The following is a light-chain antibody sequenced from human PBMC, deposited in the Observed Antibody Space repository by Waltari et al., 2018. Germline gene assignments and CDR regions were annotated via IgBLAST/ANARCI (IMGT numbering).Light chain of an antibody. J-gene: IGLJ2*01. V-gene: IGLV5-45*03. CDR2: YKSDSDK. Sequence: QAVLTQPSSLSAPPGASASPTSTLRSGDNVATHRIYWYQQNPGSPPQYLLRYKSDSDKQQGSGVPSRFSASKDASANAGIFLISGLQSEDEADYCCMIWRSGASEFGGGTILTVL. CDR1: SGDNVATHR. CDR3: MIWRSGASE.